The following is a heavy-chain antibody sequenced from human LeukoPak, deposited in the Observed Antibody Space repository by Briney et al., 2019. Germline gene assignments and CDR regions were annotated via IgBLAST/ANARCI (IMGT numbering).Heavy chain of an antibody. D-gene: IGHD5-24*01. Sequence: GGSLRLSCAASGFIFSRYWMSWVRQAPGKGLEWVANINQDGSEKYYVDSLKGRFTISRDNAKNSLYLQMNSLRAEDTAVYYCAREMATQTGSGGYYMDVWGKGTTVTISS. V-gene: IGHV3-7*03. CDR3: AREMATQTGSGGYYMDV. J-gene: IGHJ6*03. CDR2: INQDGSEK. CDR1: GFIFSRYW.